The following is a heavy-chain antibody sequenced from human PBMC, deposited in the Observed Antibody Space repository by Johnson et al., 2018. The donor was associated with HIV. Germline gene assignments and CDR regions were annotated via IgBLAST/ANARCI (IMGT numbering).Heavy chain of an antibody. J-gene: IGHJ3*02. Sequence: MQLVESGGGLVKPGGSLRLSCAASGFTFSNAWMSWVRQAPGKGLEWVVRIKSKTDGGTTDYAAPVKGRFTISRDDSKNTLYLQMNSLKTEDTAVYYCTTDIRSAAARPRDAFDIWGQGTMVTVSS. CDR1: GFTFSNAW. CDR3: TTDIRSAAARPRDAFDI. V-gene: IGHV3-15*01. CDR2: IKSKTDGGTT. D-gene: IGHD6-13*01.